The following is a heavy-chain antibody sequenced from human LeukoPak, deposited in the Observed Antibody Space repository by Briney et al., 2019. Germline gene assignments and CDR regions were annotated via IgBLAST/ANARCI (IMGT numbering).Heavy chain of an antibody. D-gene: IGHD1-7*01. CDR3: ARVRISRSLYNWNYVWFDP. Sequence: GPSVKVSCKASRYTFTSYDINWVRQAHGQGLEWMGWMYPNSGNTGYAQKFQGRVTRTRNNSISTAYMELSSLRSEDTAVYYCARVRISRSLYNWNYVWFDPWGQGTLVTVSS. J-gene: IGHJ5*02. V-gene: IGHV1-8*01. CDR1: RYTFTSYD. CDR2: MYPNSGNT.